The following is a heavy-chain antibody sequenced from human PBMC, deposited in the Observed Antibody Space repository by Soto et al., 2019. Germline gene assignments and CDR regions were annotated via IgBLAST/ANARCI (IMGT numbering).Heavy chain of an antibody. CDR3: ARDRGGYDRLYYYHGMDV. J-gene: IGHJ6*02. Sequence: PGGSLRLSCAASGFTFSDYYMSWIRQAPGKGQEYISYISSSSGSTNYADSVKGRFTISRDNAKNSLYLQMSSLRAEDTAVYYCARDRGGYDRLYYYHGMDVWGQGTTVTVSS. D-gene: IGHD5-12*01. V-gene: IGHV3-11*06. CDR2: ISSSSGST. CDR1: GFTFSDYY.